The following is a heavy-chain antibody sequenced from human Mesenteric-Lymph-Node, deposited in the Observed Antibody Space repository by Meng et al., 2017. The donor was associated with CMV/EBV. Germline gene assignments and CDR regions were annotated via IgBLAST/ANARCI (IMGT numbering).Heavy chain of an antibody. V-gene: IGHV1-18*01. CDR1: GYSFINYG. CDR2: ISAYNGNS. D-gene: IGHD3-10*01. J-gene: IGHJ6*02. CDR3: ARDPRYGSGSTTTYYYYYGMDV. Sequence: ASVKVSCKASGYSFINYGISWVRQAPGQGLEWMGWISAYNGNSNYAQKLQGRVTMTTDTSTSTAYMELRSLRSDDTAVYYCARDPRYGSGSTTTYYYYYGMDVWGQGTTVTVSS.